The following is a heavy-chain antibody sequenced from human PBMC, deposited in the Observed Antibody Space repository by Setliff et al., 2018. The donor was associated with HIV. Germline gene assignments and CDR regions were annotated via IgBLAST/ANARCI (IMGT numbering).Heavy chain of an antibody. J-gene: IGHJ5*02. D-gene: IGHD6-13*01. V-gene: IGHV4-39*01. CDR2: IYYSGST. CDR3: ARTSILYSSSWYVSKNWFDP. Sequence: SETLSLTCTVSGGSISINSYYWGWLRQPPGKGLEWIGSIYYSGSTYYKPSLKGRVTISVDTSTNQFSRKLRSVTAADTAVYYCARTSILYSSSWYVSKNWFDPWGQGTLVTVSS. CDR1: GGSISINSYY.